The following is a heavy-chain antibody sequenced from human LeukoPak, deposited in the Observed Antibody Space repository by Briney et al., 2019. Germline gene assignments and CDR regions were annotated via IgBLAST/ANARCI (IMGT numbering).Heavy chain of an antibody. CDR2: IYPGDSDT. V-gene: IGHV5-51*01. CDR1: GYRFTSYW. D-gene: IGHD1-26*01. Sequence: GESLKISCKDSGYRFTSYWIDWVRQMPGKGLEWMGIIYPGDSDTRYSPSFQGQVTISADKSISTAYLQWIRLKASDTAMYYCASSPLIVGALYFDYWGQGTLVTVSS. CDR3: ASSPLIVGALYFDY. J-gene: IGHJ4*02.